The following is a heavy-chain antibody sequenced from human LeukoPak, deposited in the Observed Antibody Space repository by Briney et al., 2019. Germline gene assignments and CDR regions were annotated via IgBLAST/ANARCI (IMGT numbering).Heavy chain of an antibody. D-gene: IGHD3-16*01. V-gene: IGHV3-53*04. CDR3: ARESTPLRGAFDP. CDR2: IDSRDNT. Sequence: GGSLRLSCAASGFTFRNNHMSWVRQAPGKGLEWVSVIDSRDNTYHADSVKGRFTISRHTSKNTLYLQMNSLRAEDTAVYYCARESTPLRGAFDPWGPGTLVTVSS. J-gene: IGHJ5*02. CDR1: GFTFRNNH.